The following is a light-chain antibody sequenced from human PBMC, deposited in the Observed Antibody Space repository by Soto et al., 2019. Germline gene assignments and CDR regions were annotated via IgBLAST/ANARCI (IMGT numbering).Light chain of an antibody. J-gene: IGKJ4*01. V-gene: IGKV1-5*03. CDR2: QAS. CDR3: QHYSKYPLS. CDR1: QSISHW. Sequence: DNQMTQSPSTLSASVGDRVTITCRASQSISHWLAWYQQKPGKAPKFLISQASILESGVPSRFSGSGFGTQFTLTISSLQPDDFATYYCQHYSKYPLSFGGGTKVEIK.